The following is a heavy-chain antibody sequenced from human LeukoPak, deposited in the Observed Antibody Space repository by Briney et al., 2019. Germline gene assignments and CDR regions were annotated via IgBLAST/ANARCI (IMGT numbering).Heavy chain of an antibody. CDR2: INPNTGGT. D-gene: IGHD1-26*01. V-gene: IGHV1-2*02. Sequence: GASVKVSCKASGYTFTDYYLHWVRQAPGQGLEWMGWINPNTGGTNYAQKFQGRVTMTRDTSISTAYMELSRLRSDDPAVYYCARSQYELSYFDYWGQGTLVTVSS. J-gene: IGHJ4*02. CDR3: ARSQYELSYFDY. CDR1: GYTFTDYY.